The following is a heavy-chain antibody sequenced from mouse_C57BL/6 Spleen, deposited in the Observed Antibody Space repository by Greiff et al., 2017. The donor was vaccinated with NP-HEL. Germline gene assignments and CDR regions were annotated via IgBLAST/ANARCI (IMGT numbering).Heavy chain of an antibody. CDR2: IRLKSDNYAT. D-gene: IGHD2-3*01. Sequence: DVMLVESGGGLVQPGGSMKLSCVASGFTFSNYWMNWVRQSPEKGLEWVAQIRLKSDNYATHYADSVKGRFTISRDDSKSSVYLQMNNLRAEDTGIYYCTEVDGYPAWFAYWGQGTLVTVSA. CDR3: TEVDGYPAWFAY. CDR1: GFTFSNYW. V-gene: IGHV6-3*01. J-gene: IGHJ3*01.